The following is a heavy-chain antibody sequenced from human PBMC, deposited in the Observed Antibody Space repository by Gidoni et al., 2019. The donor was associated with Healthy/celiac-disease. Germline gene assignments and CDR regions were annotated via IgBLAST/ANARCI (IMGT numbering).Heavy chain of an antibody. Sequence: QVHLVQSGAEVKKPGSSVKVSCKASGGTFSSYAISWVRQAPGQGLEWMGGIIPIFGTANYAQKFQGRVTITADESTSTAYMELSSLRSEDTAVYYCARRTITIFGVVITPLSYYYGMDVWGQGTTVTVSS. J-gene: IGHJ6*02. D-gene: IGHD3-3*01. CDR3: ARRTITIFGVVITPLSYYYGMDV. CDR1: GGTFSSYA. V-gene: IGHV1-69*01. CDR2: IIPIFGTA.